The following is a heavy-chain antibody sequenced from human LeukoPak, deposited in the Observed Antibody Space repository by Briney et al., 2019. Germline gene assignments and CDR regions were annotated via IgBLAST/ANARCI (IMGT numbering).Heavy chain of an antibody. CDR3: ARRTRYCSGGSCRGGWFDP. CDR1: GGSISSYY. CDR2: IYYSGST. D-gene: IGHD2-15*01. Sequence: SETLSLTRTVSGGSISSYYWSWIRQPPGKGLEWIGYIYYSGSTNYNPSLKSRVTISVDTSKNQFSLKLSSVTAADTAVYYCARRTRYCSGGSCRGGWFDPWGQGTLVTVSS. J-gene: IGHJ5*02. V-gene: IGHV4-59*08.